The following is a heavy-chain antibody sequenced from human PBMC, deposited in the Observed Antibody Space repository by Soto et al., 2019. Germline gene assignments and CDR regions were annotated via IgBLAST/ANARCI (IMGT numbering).Heavy chain of an antibody. CDR1: GDSVTSDSYF. J-gene: IGHJ3*02. CDR2: SYYSGYYSGST. V-gene: IGHV4-61*01. Sequence: PSETLSLTCTVSGDSVTSDSYFWSWIRQPPGKGLEWIGNSYYSGYYSGSTNHNPSLKSRVTVSVDTSKNQFSLKLRSVTTADTAVYYCARVGISSSDAFDIWGQGTTVTVSS. D-gene: IGHD6-6*01. CDR3: ARVGISSSDAFDI.